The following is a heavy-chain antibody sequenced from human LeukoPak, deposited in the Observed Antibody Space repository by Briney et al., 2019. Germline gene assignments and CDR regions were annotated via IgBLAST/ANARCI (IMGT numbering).Heavy chain of an antibody. CDR1: GGTFSSYA. Sequence: ASVKVSCKASGGTFSSYAISWVRQAPGQGLEWMGGMIPIFGTANYAQKFQGRVTITADESTSTAYMELSSLRSEDTAVYYCARDRGSSWYFDYWGQGTLVTVSS. CDR3: ARDRGSSWYFDY. V-gene: IGHV1-69*01. CDR2: MIPIFGTA. D-gene: IGHD6-13*01. J-gene: IGHJ4*02.